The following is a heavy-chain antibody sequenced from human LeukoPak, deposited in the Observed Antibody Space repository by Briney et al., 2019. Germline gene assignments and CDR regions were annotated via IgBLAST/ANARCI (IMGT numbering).Heavy chain of an antibody. CDR3: ARVVLGSRWGYYFDY. D-gene: IGHD5-24*01. J-gene: IGHJ4*02. Sequence: GASVKVSCKASGYTFTSYGISWVRQAPGQGLEWMGWISAYNGNTNYAQKLQGRVTMTTDTSTSTAYMELRSLRSDDTAVYYCARVVLGSRWGYYFDYWGQGTLVTVSS. CDR1: GYTFTSYG. CDR2: ISAYNGNT. V-gene: IGHV1-18*01.